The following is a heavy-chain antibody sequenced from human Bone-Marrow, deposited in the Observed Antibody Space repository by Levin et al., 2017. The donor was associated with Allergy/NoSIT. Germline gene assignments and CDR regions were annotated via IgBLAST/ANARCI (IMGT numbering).Heavy chain of an antibody. CDR3: ARAAGAAGRGGLDV. J-gene: IGHJ6*02. D-gene: IGHD6-13*01. Sequence: KLGESLKISCATSGFPFSSYGMAWVRQAPGKGLEWVASITTTGNYIHYAESVKGRFTISRDNANNSLSLQMNRLRGEDMAVYYCARAAGAAGRGGLDVWGQGTTVTVSS. V-gene: IGHV3-21*01. CDR2: ITTTGNYI. CDR1: GFPFSSYG.